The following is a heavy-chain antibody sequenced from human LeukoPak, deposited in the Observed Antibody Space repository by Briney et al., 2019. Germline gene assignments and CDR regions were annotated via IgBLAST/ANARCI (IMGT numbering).Heavy chain of an antibody. CDR2: ISSSSSYI. CDR3: ARDTSGESDY. Sequence: GGSLRLSCAASGFTFSSYSMNWVRQAPGKGLEWVSSISSSSSYIYYADSVKGRFTISRDNAKNSLYLQMNGLRAEDTTVYYCARDTSGESDYWGQGTLVTVSS. V-gene: IGHV3-21*01. D-gene: IGHD3-10*01. CDR1: GFTFSSYS. J-gene: IGHJ4*02.